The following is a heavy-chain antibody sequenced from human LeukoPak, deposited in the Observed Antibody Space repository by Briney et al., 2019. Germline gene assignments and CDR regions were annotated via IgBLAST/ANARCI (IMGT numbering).Heavy chain of an antibody. CDR1: GGSFSGYY. D-gene: IGHD6-6*01. CDR2: INHSGST. Sequence: SETLSLTCAVYGGSFSGYYWSWIRQPPGKGLEWIGEINHSGSTNYNSSLKSRVTISVDTPKNQFSLKLSSVTAADTAVYYCARGRDRLRYSSSSSEYFQHWGQGTLVTVSS. CDR3: ARGRDRLRYSSSSSEYFQH. V-gene: IGHV4-34*01. J-gene: IGHJ1*01.